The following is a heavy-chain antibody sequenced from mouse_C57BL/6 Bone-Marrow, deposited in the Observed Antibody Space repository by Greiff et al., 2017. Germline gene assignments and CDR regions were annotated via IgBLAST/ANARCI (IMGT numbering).Heavy chain of an antibody. V-gene: IGHV11-2*01. J-gene: IGHJ1*03. CDR3: MRYGNYWYFDV. D-gene: IGHD2-1*01. Sequence: EVKVVETGGGLVQPGGSRGLSCEGSGFTFRGFWMSWVRQTPGKTLAWIGDINSDGSAINYAPSIKDRFTIFRDNDKSTLYLQMSNVRSEDTATYFCMRYGNYWYFDVWGTGTTVTVSS. CDR2: INSDGSAI. CDR1: GFTFRGFW.